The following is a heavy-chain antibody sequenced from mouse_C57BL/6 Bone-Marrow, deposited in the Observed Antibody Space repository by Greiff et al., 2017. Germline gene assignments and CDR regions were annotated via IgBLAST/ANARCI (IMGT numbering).Heavy chain of an antibody. CDR3: ANYYGSSYGWFAY. V-gene: IGHV1-42*01. Sequence: EVQLQQSGPELVKPGASVKISCKASGYSFTGYYMNWVKQSPEKSLEWIGEINPSTGGTTYNQKFKATATLTVDKSSSTAYMQLKSLTSEDSAVYYGANYYGSSYGWFAYWGQGTLVTVSA. CDR2: INPSTGGT. J-gene: IGHJ3*01. D-gene: IGHD1-1*01. CDR1: GYSFTGYY.